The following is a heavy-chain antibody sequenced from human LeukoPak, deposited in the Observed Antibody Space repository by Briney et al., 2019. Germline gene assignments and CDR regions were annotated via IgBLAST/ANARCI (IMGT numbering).Heavy chain of an antibody. CDR3: ARDSYDYVWGSYRYTRAPIDY. D-gene: IGHD3-16*02. Sequence: GESLRLSCAASGFTFSSYAMHWVRQAPGKGLEWVAVISYDGSNKYYADSVKGRFTISRDNSKNTLYLQMNSLRAEDTAVYYCARDSYDYVWGSYRYTRAPIDYWGQGTLVTVSS. V-gene: IGHV3-30*04. J-gene: IGHJ4*02. CDR1: GFTFSSYA. CDR2: ISYDGSNK.